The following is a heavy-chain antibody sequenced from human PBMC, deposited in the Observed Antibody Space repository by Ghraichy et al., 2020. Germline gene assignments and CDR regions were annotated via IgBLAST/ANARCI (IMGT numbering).Heavy chain of an antibody. Sequence: GGSLRLSCAASGFTFSSYSMNWVRQAPGKGLEWVSYISSGSSTIYYADSVKGRFTISRDNAKNSLYLQMNSLRDEDTAVYYCATTVGRRSSYDSTSYWGQGTLVTVSS. V-gene: IGHV3-48*02. J-gene: IGHJ4*02. D-gene: IGHD3-22*01. CDR3: ATTVGRRSSYDSTSY. CDR1: GFTFSSYS. CDR2: ISSGSSTI.